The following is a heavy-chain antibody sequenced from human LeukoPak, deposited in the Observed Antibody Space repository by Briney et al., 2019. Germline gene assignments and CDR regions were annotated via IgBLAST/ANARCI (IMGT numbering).Heavy chain of an antibody. J-gene: IGHJ5*02. CDR1: GGSISSGDYY. CDR3: ARVIPSTSYYAFDP. D-gene: IGHD3-9*01. CDR2: IYYSGST. Sequence: SQTLSLTCTVSGGSISSGDYYWSWIRQPPGKGLEWIGYIYYSGSTYYNPSLKSRVTISVDTSKNQFSLKLSSVTAADTAVYYCARVIPSTSYYAFDPWGQGTLVTVSS. V-gene: IGHV4-30-4*01.